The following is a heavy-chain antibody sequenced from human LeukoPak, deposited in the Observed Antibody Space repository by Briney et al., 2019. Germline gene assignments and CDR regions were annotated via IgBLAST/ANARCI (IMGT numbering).Heavy chain of an antibody. J-gene: IGHJ4*02. CDR2: IYYSGSP. D-gene: IGHD5-18*01. Sequence: SETLSLTCTVSGGSISSYYWSWIRQPPGKGLEWIGYIYYSGSPNYNPSLNSRVTISLDTSRNQFSLKLSSVTAADTAVYYCANRGYSYGYVDYWGQGTLVTVSS. V-gene: IGHV4-59*01. CDR3: ANRGYSYGYVDY. CDR1: GGSISSYY.